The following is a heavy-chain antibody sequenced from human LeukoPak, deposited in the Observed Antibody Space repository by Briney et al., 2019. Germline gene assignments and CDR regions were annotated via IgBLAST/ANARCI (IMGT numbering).Heavy chain of an antibody. CDR3: ARHVGGWFDP. Sequence: PSETLSLTCTVSGGSISSSSYYRGWIRQPPGTGLEWIGSIYYSGSTYYNPSLKSRVTISVDTSKNQFSLKLSSVTAADTAVYYCARHVGGWFDPWGQGTLVTVSS. CDR1: GGSISSSSYY. J-gene: IGHJ5*02. CDR2: IYYSGST. V-gene: IGHV4-39*01.